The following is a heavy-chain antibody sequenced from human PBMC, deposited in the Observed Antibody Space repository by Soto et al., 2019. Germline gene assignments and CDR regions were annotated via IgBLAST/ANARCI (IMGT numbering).Heavy chain of an antibody. Sequence: ETLSLTCTVSGGSISSYYWSWIRQPPGKGLEWIGYIYYSGSTNYNPSLKSRVTISVDTSKNQFSLKLSSVTAADTAVYYCARDGIYSVGDFDTWGQGTMVTVSS. D-gene: IGHD1-20*01. J-gene: IGHJ3*02. CDR1: GGSISSYY. CDR3: ARDGIYSVGDFDT. CDR2: IYYSGST. V-gene: IGHV4-59*01.